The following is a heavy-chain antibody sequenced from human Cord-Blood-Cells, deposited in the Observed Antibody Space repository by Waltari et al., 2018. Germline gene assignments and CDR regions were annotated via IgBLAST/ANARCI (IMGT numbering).Heavy chain of an antibody. J-gene: IGHJ4*02. Sequence: QVQLQQWGAGLLKPSETLSLTCAVYGGSFRGYYWSWISQPPGKGLEWIGEINHSGSTNYNPSLKSRVTISVDTSKNQFSLKLSSVTAADTAVYYCARGLYNWNDAPFDYWGQGTLVTVSS. V-gene: IGHV4-34*01. CDR3: ARGLYNWNDAPFDY. CDR2: INHSGST. CDR1: GGSFRGYY. D-gene: IGHD1-20*01.